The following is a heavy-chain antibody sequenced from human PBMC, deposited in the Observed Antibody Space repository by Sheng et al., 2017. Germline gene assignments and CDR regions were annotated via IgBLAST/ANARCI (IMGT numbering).Heavy chain of an antibody. D-gene: IGHD6-19*01. CDR2: LSHDASNK. CDR3: ARDPSSGWSPYYFDH. J-gene: IGHJ4*02. V-gene: IGHV3-30*04. CDR1: DSPSVPML. Sequence: QVQLVESGGGVVQPGRVPRDSPVQPLDSPSVPMLCTGSGQAPGKGLEWVAVLSHDASNKYDADSVKGRFTISRDNSKNTLFLQMNSLRAEDTAVYYCARDPSSGWSPYYFDHWGQGTLVTVSS.